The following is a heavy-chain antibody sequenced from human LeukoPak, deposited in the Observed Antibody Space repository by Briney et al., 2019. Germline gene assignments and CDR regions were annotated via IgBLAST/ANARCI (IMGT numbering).Heavy chain of an antibody. CDR3: AGDSGYVDV. CDR2: IYSDGST. Sequence: PGGSLRLSCAASGFTVSSNYMTWVRQAPGKGLEWVSLIYSDGSTYYADSVKGRFTISRDNSKNTVYLQMNNLRAEDTAVYYCAGDSGYVDVWGKGTTVTVSS. CDR1: GFTVSSNY. D-gene: IGHD2-2*01. V-gene: IGHV3-53*01. J-gene: IGHJ6*04.